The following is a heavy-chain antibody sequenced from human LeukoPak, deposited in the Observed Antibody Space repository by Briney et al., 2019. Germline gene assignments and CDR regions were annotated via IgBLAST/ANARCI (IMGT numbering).Heavy chain of an antibody. CDR2: INQDGSEK. Sequence: PGGSLRLSCAASGFTFSSYWMSWVRQAPGKGLEWVANINQDGSEKYSVDSVKGRFTISRDNAKNSLYLQMNSLRAEDTAVYYCAREYYSDSSGSDYWGQRTLVTVSS. CDR1: GFTFSSYW. CDR3: AREYYSDSSGSDY. V-gene: IGHV3-7*05. J-gene: IGHJ4*02. D-gene: IGHD3-22*01.